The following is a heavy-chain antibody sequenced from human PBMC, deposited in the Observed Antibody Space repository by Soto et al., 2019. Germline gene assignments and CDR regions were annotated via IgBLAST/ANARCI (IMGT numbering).Heavy chain of an antibody. J-gene: IGHJ4*02. V-gene: IGHV3-23*01. CDR3: AKDGMVRGKKYYFDY. CDR2: ISGSGGST. Sequence: EVQLLESGGGLVQPGGSLRLSCAASGFTFSSYAMSWVRQAPGKGLEWVSAISGSGGSTYYADSVKGRFTISRDNSKNTLYLQMKSLSAEDTDVYYCAKDGMVRGKKYYFDYWGQGTLVTVSS. CDR1: GFTFSSYA. D-gene: IGHD3-10*01.